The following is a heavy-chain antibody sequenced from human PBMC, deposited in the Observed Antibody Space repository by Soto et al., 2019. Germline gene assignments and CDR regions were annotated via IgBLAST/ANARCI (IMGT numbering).Heavy chain of an antibody. D-gene: IGHD6-6*01. CDR2: IYYSGST. J-gene: IGHJ4*02. CDR3: ARRVYTYYFDY. Sequence: SETLSLTCTVSGGSISSYYWSWIRQPPGKGLEWIGYIYYSGSTNYNPSLKSRVTISVDTSKNQFSLKLSSVTAADTAVYYCARRVYTYYFDYWGQGTLVTVSS. V-gene: IGHV4-59*08. CDR1: GGSISSYY.